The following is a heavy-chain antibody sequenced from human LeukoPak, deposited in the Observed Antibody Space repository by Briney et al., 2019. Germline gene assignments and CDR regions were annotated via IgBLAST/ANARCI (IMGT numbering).Heavy chain of an antibody. CDR3: ARALRGYSYGYGPDY. CDR2: ISSSSSYI. Sequence: GGSLRLSCAASGFTFSSYSMNWVRQAPGKGLEWVSSISSSSSYIYYADSVKGRFTISRDNAKNSLYLQMNSLRAEDTAVYYCARALRGYSYGYGPDYWGQGTLVTVSS. J-gene: IGHJ4*02. V-gene: IGHV3-21*01. D-gene: IGHD5-18*01. CDR1: GFTFSSYS.